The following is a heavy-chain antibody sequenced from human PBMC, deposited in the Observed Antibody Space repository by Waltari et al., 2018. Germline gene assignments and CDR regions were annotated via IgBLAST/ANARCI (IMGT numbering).Heavy chain of an antibody. V-gene: IGHV4-59*01. J-gene: IGHJ6*02. Sequence: QVHLQESGPGLVKPSETLSLTCTVSGGSISGYYWSWLRQPPGKGLEWIGYTYYSGSTNYNPSLRSRVTISVDTSKSQFSLKLSSVTAADTAVYYCARDYSSSSYNYYGLDVWGHGTTVTVSS. D-gene: IGHD6-6*01. CDR2: TYYSGST. CDR1: GGSISGYY. CDR3: ARDYSSSSYNYYGLDV.